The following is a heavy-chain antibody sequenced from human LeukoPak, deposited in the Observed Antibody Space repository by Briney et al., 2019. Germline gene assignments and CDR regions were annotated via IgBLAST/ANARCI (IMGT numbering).Heavy chain of an antibody. D-gene: IGHD1-14*01. CDR3: VRASLYNSCRFFDF. J-gene: IGHJ4*02. V-gene: IGHV3-48*04. CDR2: ISSSSSTI. Sequence: PGGSLTLSCAASGFTFSSYSMNWVRHAPGKGLEWVSYISSSSSTIYYADSMKGRFTISRDNAKNSLSLQMDRMRAEDTAVYYCVRASLYNSCRFFDFWGQGSLVIVS. CDR1: GFTFSSYS.